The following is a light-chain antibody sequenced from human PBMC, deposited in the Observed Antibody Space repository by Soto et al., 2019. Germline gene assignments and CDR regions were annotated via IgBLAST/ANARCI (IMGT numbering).Light chain of an antibody. V-gene: IGLV2-23*03. Sequence: QSALTQPASVSGSPGQSITISRTGTSSDVGSYNLVSWYQQHPGKAPKLMIYEGSKRPSGVSNRFSGSKSGNTASLTISGLQAEDEADYNCCSYAGSSTFKVFGGGTQLTVL. CDR3: CSYAGSSTFKV. CDR1: SSDVGSYNL. J-gene: IGLJ3*02. CDR2: EGS.